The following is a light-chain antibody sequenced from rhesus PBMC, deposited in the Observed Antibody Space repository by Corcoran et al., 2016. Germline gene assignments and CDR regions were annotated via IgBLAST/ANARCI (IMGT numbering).Light chain of an antibody. CDR2: RAS. Sequence: DIQMTQSPSSLSASVGDRVTITCRASQGISNWLACYPQKPGKAPTLLIYRASNLKTGVPSRFSGSGAGTGFTLTINSLLPEAIATYYCQHHDTSPPSFSQWTKVEIK. CDR3: QHHDTSPPS. CDR1: QGISNW. J-gene: IGKJ2*01. V-gene: IGKV1-69*01.